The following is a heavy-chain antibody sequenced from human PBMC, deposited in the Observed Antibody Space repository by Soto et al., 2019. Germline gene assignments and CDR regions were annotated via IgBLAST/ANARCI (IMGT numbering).Heavy chain of an antibody. CDR1: GGSFSGYY. D-gene: IGHD3-10*01. CDR3: ATGIYTQYYFDY. J-gene: IGHJ4*02. CDR2: INHSGST. Sequence: SETLSLTCAVYGGSFSGYYWSWIRQPPGKGLEWIGEINHSGSTNYNPSLKSRVTISVDTSKNQFSLKLSSVTAADTAVYYCATGIYTQYYFDYWGQGTLVTVSS. V-gene: IGHV4-34*01.